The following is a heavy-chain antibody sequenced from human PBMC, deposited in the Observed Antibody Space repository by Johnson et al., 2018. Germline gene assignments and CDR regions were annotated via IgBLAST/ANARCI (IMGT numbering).Heavy chain of an antibody. V-gene: IGHV3-13*01. Sequence: EVQLVESGGGLVQPGGSLRLSCAASGFTFSSYDMHWVRQATGRGLEWVSGIGSSRDTYYSGSVTGRFTISRENGKNSLYLKMNSLGAGDTAVYYCARSSSGNYYYYMDVWGKGTTVTVSS. D-gene: IGHD6-25*01. CDR2: IGSSRDT. J-gene: IGHJ6*03. CDR1: GFTFSSYD. CDR3: ARSSSGNYYYYMDV.